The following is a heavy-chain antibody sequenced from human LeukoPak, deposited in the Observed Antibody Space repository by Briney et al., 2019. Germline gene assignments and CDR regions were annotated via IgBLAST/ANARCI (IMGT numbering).Heavy chain of an antibody. J-gene: IGHJ4*02. Sequence: GASVKVSCKASGGTFSSYAISWVRQAPGQGLEWMGGIIPIFGAANYAQKFQGRVTITADESTSTAYMELSSLRSEDTAVYYCARAGEYCSGGSCSIDYWGQGTLVTVSS. CDR2: IIPIFGAA. CDR1: GGTFSSYA. V-gene: IGHV1-69*13. CDR3: ARAGEYCSGGSCSIDY. D-gene: IGHD2-15*01.